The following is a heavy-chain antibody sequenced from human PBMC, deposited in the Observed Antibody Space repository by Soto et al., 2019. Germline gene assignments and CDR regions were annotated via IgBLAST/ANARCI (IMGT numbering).Heavy chain of an antibody. D-gene: IGHD2-8*01. J-gene: IGHJ3*02. CDR1: GGSISRGGYY. V-gene: IGHV4-31*03. CDR3: ARDQGEKCTNGVCVRSYVFDI. CDR2: IYDSGST. Sequence: QVQLQESGPGLVKPSQTLSLTGTVSGGSISRGGYYLSWIRQPPGKGLEWIGYIYDSGSTYYHPSLKSRVTISVDTSKNQFSLKLRTVTASATAVYYCARDQGEKCTNGVCVRSYVFDIWGQGTMVTVSS.